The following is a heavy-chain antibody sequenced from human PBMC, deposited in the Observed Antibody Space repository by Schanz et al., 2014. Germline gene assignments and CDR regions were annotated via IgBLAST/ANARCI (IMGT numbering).Heavy chain of an antibody. V-gene: IGHV3-23*04. CDR2: ISGNGGST. D-gene: IGHD2-21*01. CDR1: GYAFSRYA. Sequence: EVQLVESGGGLVKPGGSLRLSCAASGYAFSRYAMSWVRQAPGKGLQWVSAISGNGGSTYFADSVKGRFTISRDNSDNTLFLQMNSLRAEDTAVYYCAKGQLLSYYFDYWGQGTLVTVSS. J-gene: IGHJ4*02. CDR3: AKGQLLSYYFDY.